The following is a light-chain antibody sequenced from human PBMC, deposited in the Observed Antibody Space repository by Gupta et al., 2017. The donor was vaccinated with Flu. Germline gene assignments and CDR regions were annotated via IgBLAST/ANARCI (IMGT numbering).Light chain of an antibody. CDR3: QQYGSSSPWT. V-gene: IGKV3-20*01. J-gene: IGKJ1*01. CDR2: GAS. CDR1: QSITSS. Sequence: EMVLAQSPVTLPVSPGERATLSCRASQSITSSLAWYQQKPGQAPRLLIYGASTRAAGIPDRFSGSGSGTDFSLTIDKLEPEDFAVYFCQQYGSSSPWTFGQGTKVDVK.